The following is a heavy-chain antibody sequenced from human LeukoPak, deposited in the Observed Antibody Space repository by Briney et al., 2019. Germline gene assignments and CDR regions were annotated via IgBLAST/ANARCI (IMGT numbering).Heavy chain of an antibody. V-gene: IGHV3-64D*06. CDR2: INNNGGST. CDR3: AASGGSYGSGSYHY. D-gene: IGHD3-10*01. J-gene: IGHJ4*02. CDR1: GVTFSSYA. Sequence: GGSPRLSCSASGVTFSSYAMHWVRQPPGKGLEYVSAINNNGGSTYYADSVKGRFTISRDNSKNTLYLQMSILRAEDTAVYYCAASGGSYGSGSYHYWGQGTLVTVSS.